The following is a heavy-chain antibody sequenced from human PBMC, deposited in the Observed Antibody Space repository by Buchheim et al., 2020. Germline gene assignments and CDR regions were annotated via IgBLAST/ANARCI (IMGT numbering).Heavy chain of an antibody. J-gene: IGHJ5*02. V-gene: IGHV3-33*08. Sequence: VQLLESGGGLVQPGGSLRLSCAASGFTFSSYAMSWVRQAPGKGLEWVTMIWYDEKTKYYADSVKGRFTVSRDNSNNMVYLQMNNLRVEDTAVYYCARDPPQSGWSFAAWGQGTL. CDR2: IWYDEKTK. CDR3: ARDPPQSGWSFAA. D-gene: IGHD6-19*01. CDR1: GFTFSSYA.